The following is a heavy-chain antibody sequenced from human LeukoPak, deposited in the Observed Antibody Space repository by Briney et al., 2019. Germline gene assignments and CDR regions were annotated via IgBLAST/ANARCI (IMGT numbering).Heavy chain of an antibody. CDR3: ARPARIAVAGYDY. J-gene: IGHJ4*02. CDR2: ISSSSSYI. D-gene: IGHD6-19*01. Sequence: GGSLRLSCAASGFTFSSYSMNWVRQAPGKGLEWVSSISSSSSYIYYADSVKGRFTISRDNAKNSLYLQMISLRAEDTAVYYCARPARIAVAGYDYWGQGTLVTVSS. CDR1: GFTFSSYS. V-gene: IGHV3-21*01.